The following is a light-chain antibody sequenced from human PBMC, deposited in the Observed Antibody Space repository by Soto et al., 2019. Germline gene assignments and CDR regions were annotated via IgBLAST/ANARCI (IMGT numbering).Light chain of an antibody. CDR2: EVS. Sequence: QSALTQPASVSGSPGQSITISCTGTNSDVGGYNYVSWYQQRPGKAPKLIISEVSARPSGVSNRFSGSNSGNTASLTISGLQAEDAADYFCSSYTSRSTLVFGVGTKVTVL. CDR1: NSDVGGYNY. J-gene: IGLJ3*02. CDR3: SSYTSRSTLV. V-gene: IGLV2-14*01.